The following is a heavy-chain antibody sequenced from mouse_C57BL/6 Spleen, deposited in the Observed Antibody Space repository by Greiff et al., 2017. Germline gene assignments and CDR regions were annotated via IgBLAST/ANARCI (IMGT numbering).Heavy chain of an antibody. D-gene: IGHD2-3*01. J-gene: IGHJ3*01. CDR1: GYSFTGYY. CDR2: INPSTGGT. V-gene: IGHV1-42*01. Sequence: VQLQQSGPELVKPGASVKISCKASGYSFTGYYMNWVKQSPEKSLEWIGEINPSTGGTTYNQKFKAKATLTVDKSSSTAYMQLKSLTSEDSAVYYCARSEGGYWAYWGQGTLVTVSA. CDR3: ARSEGGYWAY.